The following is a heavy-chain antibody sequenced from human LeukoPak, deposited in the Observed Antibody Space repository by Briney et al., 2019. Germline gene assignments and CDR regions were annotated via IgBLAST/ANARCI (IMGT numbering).Heavy chain of an antibody. V-gene: IGHV5-10-1*01. CDR2: IDPSDSYT. D-gene: IGHD3-16*01. CDR1: GHGLSTHY. J-gene: IGHJ4*02. CDR3: ARRPGGVLADADFFES. Sequence: GESLKISCQDSGHGLSTHYINSVRQMPGKGLEWMGRIDPSDSYTNYNPSFQGHVTFTADKSTNTAYLQWTSLKASDTAIYYCARRPGGVLADADFFESWGQGTLVTVSS.